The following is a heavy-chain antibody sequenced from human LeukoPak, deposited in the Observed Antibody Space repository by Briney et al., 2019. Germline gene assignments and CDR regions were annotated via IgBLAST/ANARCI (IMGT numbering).Heavy chain of an antibody. CDR3: VRTRSTSRQPNWFDP. V-gene: IGHV4-39*07. J-gene: IGHJ5*02. CDR1: GGSFSSSTYY. D-gene: IGHD2-2*01. Sequence: SETLSLTCTVSGGSFSSSTYYWGWVRQPPGKGLEWIGSIYYSGDTYYNPSLKSRVTISADTSKNQFSLKLSSVTAADTAVYYCVRTRSTSRQPNWFDPWGQETLVTVSS. CDR2: IYYSGDT.